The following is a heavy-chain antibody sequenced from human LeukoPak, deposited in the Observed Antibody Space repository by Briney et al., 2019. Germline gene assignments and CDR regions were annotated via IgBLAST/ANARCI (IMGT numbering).Heavy chain of an antibody. D-gene: IGHD3-16*01. CDR1: GYTFVNFR. CDR2: ISTYNGVT. Sequence: ASVKVSCKTSGYTFVNFRISWVRQAPGQGLEWIGWISTYNGVTSSAPKLEGRVTLTTDASTSTAYMELESLKPDDTAVYSCARGGGITSTYWGQGTLITVSS. J-gene: IGHJ4*02. CDR3: ARGGGITSTY. V-gene: IGHV1-18*01.